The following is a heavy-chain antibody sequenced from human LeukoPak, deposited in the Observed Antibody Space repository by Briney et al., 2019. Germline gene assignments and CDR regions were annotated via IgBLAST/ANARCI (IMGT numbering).Heavy chain of an antibody. V-gene: IGHV5-51*01. D-gene: IGHD1-26*01. J-gene: IGHJ2*01. Sequence: GESLKISCKGSGYRFSNYWIGWVRQMPGKGLEWMGIIYPGDSDTRYSPSFQGHVTISADKSISTAYLQWSSLEASDTAMYYCARPGSIVGATTMFWYFDLWGRGTLVTVAS. CDR2: IYPGDSDT. CDR3: ARPGSIVGATTMFWYFDL. CDR1: GYRFSNYW.